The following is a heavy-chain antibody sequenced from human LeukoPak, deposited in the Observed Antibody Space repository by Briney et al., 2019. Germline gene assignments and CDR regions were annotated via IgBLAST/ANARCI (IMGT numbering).Heavy chain of an antibody. CDR3: ARVGVPYYYYMDV. Sequence: ASVKVSCKASGYTFTGYYMHWVRQAPGRGLEWMGWINPNSGGTNYAQKFQGRVTMTRDTSISTAYMELSRLRSDDTAVYYCARVGVPYYYYMDVWGKGTTVTISS. CDR1: GYTFTGYY. CDR2: INPNSGGT. V-gene: IGHV1-2*02. D-gene: IGHD3-3*01. J-gene: IGHJ6*03.